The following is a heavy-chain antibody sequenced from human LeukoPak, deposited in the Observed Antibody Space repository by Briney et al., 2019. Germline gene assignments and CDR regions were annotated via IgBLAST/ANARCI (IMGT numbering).Heavy chain of an antibody. CDR2: FFTSGSI. CDR1: GGSISTGSYY. Sequence: PSQTLSLTCVVSGGSISTGSYYWSWFRQPAGKGLEWIGRFFTSGSINYNFSLKSRLTLSVDTSKNQFSLNLTSVTAADTAVYFCARPAYCGGACYAEYYFDSWGPGTLVTVSS. V-gene: IGHV4-61*02. CDR3: ARPAYCGGACYAEYYFDS. J-gene: IGHJ4*02. D-gene: IGHD2-21*02.